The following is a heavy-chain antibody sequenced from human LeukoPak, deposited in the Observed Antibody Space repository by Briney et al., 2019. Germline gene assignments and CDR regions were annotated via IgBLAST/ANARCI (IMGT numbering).Heavy chain of an antibody. Sequence: SETLSLTFTVSGGSISSGGYYWSWIRQHPGKGLEWIGYIYYSGSTYYNPSLKSRVTISVDTSKNQFSLKLSSVTAADTAVYYCAASSSWYGDWFDPWGQGTLVTVSS. CDR3: AASSSWYGDWFDP. J-gene: IGHJ5*02. CDR2: IYYSGST. CDR1: GGSISSGGYY. D-gene: IGHD6-13*01. V-gene: IGHV4-31*03.